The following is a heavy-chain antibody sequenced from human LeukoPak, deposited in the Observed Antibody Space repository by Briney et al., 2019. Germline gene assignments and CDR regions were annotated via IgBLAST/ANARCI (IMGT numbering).Heavy chain of an antibody. Sequence: SETLSLTCTVSGGSISSYYWSWIRQPPGKGLEWIGYIYTSGSTNYNPSLKSRVTLSLDTSKNQFSLKLTSVTAASTAVDYCAGRSVLQWLVRWGQGDLVTVSS. V-gene: IGHV4-4*09. CDR3: AGRSVLQWLVR. CDR2: IYTSGST. CDR1: GGSISSYY. J-gene: IGHJ1*01. D-gene: IGHD6-19*01.